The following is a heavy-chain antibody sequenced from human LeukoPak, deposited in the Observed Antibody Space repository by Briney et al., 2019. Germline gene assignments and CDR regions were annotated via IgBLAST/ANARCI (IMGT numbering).Heavy chain of an antibody. Sequence: SETLSLTCAVYGGSSSGYYWNWTRQPPGKGLEWIGSIYYSGSTYYNPSLKSRVTISVDTSKNQFSLKLSSVTAADTAVYYCARPYGAAGLDWGQGTLVTVSS. CDR2: IYYSGST. CDR3: ARPYGAAGLD. V-gene: IGHV4-34*01. CDR1: GGSSSGYY. D-gene: IGHD4-17*01. J-gene: IGHJ4*02.